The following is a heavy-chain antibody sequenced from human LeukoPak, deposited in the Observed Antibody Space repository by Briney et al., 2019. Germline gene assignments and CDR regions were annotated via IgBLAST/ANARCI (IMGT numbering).Heavy chain of an antibody. Sequence: PGGSLRLSCAAPGFTFSSYAMHWVRQAPGKGLEWVAVISYDGSNKYYADSVKGRFTISRDNSKNTLYLQMNSLRAEDTAVYYCARPGCGGDCLGYFQHWGQGTLVTVSS. J-gene: IGHJ1*01. CDR2: ISYDGSNK. CDR3: ARPGCGGDCLGYFQH. CDR1: GFTFSSYA. D-gene: IGHD2-21*02. V-gene: IGHV3-30-3*01.